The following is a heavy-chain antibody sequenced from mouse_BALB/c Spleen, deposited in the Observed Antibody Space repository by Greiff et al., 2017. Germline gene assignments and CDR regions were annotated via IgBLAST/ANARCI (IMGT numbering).Heavy chain of an antibody. D-gene: IGHD1-1*01. J-gene: IGHJ2*01. CDR3: ARDATVVGY. Sequence: VQRVESGAELAKPGASVKMSCKASGYTFTSYWMHWVKQRPGQGLEWIGYINPSTGYTEYNQKFKDKATLTADKSSSTAYMQLSSLTSEDSAVYYSARDATVVGYWGQGTTLTVSA. CDR1: GYTFTSYW. V-gene: IGHV1-7*01. CDR2: INPSTGYT.